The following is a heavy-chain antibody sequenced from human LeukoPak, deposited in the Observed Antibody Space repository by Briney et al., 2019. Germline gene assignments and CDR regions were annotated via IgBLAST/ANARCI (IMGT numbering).Heavy chain of an antibody. CDR3: ARFSPRAMGNYLDF. CDR1: GGSISSGSYY. CDR2: IYTSGST. Sequence: PSETLSLTCTVSGGSISSGSYYWSWIRQPAGKGLEWIGRIYTSGSTNYNPSLKSRVTISVDTSKNQFPLNLSSVTAADTAVYYCARFSPRAMGNYLDFWGQGTLVTVSS. D-gene: IGHD7-27*01. J-gene: IGHJ4*02. V-gene: IGHV4-61*02.